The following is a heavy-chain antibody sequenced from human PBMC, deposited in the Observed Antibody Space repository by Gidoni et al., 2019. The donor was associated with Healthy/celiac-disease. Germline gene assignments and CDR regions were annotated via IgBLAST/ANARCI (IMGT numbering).Heavy chain of an antibody. CDR1: GFTFRSYS. D-gene: IGHD6-19*01. J-gene: IGHJ3*02. V-gene: IGHV3-21*01. CDR3: ARDPGYSSGWYPPALDI. Sequence: EVQLVESGGGLVKPGGSLRLSCAASGFTFRSYSMNWVRQAPGKGLEWVSSISSSSSYIYYADSVKGRFTISRDNAKNSLYLQMNSLRAEDTAVYYCARDPGYSSGWYPPALDIWGQGTMVTVSS. CDR2: ISSSSSYI.